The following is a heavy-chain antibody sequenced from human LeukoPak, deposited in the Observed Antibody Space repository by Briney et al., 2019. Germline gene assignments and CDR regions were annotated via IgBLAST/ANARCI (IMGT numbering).Heavy chain of an antibody. D-gene: IGHD3-9*01. Sequence: PGGSLRLSCAASGFTFSSYGMHWVRQAPGKGLEWVAVIWYDGSNKYYADSVKGRFTISRDNSKNTLYLQMNSLRAEDTAVYYCAREQDPVFDCFPNSYYYYGMDVWGQGTTVTVSS. J-gene: IGHJ6*02. V-gene: IGHV3-33*01. CDR1: GFTFSSYG. CDR2: IWYDGSNK. CDR3: AREQDPVFDCFPNSYYYYGMDV.